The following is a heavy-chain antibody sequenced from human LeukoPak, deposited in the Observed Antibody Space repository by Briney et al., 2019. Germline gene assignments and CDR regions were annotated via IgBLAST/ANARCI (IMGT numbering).Heavy chain of an antibody. J-gene: IGHJ4*02. CDR2: IFASGST. CDR3: ARDFYGDDGHHPFDY. V-gene: IGHV4-4*07. D-gene: IGHD2/OR15-2a*01. Sequence: SETLSLTCSVSGASISNYYWNWLRQPPGKGPEWVGRIFASGSTNYNPSLKSRVTISMGKSKNHFSLNLKSVTAADTAFYYCARDFYGDDGHHPFDYWGQGILVTVSS. CDR1: GASISNYY.